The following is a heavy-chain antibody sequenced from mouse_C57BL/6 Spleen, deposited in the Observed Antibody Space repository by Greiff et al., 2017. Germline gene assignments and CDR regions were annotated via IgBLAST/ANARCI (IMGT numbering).Heavy chain of an antibody. D-gene: IGHD1-3*01. CDR3: TRGVKGY. Sequence: VQLQQPGAELVRPGASVTLSCKASGYTFTDYEMPWVKQTPVHGLEWIGAIDPGTGGTAYNQKFKGKAILTADKSSSTAYMELRSLTSEDSAVYYCTRGVKGYWGQGTTLTVSS. CDR1: GYTFTDYE. CDR2: IDPGTGGT. J-gene: IGHJ2*01. V-gene: IGHV1-15*01.